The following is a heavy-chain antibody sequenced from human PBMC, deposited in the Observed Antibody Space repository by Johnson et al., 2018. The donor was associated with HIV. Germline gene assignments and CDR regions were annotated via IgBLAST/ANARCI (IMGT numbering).Heavy chain of an antibody. CDR1: GFTFSNWP. D-gene: IGHD3-3*01. Sequence: VQLVESGGGLVQPGGSLRLSCVASGFTFSNWPMHWVRQAPGRGLEYVSRVTNNGGSTYYVNAVKGRFTISRDNSKNTLYLQMDSLRAEDSAVYYCATDYNFWSGRPDSFDVWGQVTMVTVSS. CDR3: ATDYNFWSGRPDSFDV. J-gene: IGHJ3*01. V-gene: IGHV3-64*01. CDR2: VTNNGGST.